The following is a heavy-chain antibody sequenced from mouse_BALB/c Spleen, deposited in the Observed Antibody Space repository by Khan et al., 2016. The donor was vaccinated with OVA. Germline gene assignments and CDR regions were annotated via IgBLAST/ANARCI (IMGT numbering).Heavy chain of an antibody. CDR2: INPSDGDT. V-gene: IGHV1S81*02. J-gene: IGHJ3*01. CDR3: TRSEYCTFAY. CDR1: GYTFTSYY. Sequence: QVQLKESGAELVKPGASVKLSCKASGYTFTSYYMYWVKQSPGQGLEWIGEINPSDGDTNFNEMLKSKATLTVDKSSSTVYMQLSSLTSEDSAVFCCTRSEYCTFAYWGQGALVTVSA.